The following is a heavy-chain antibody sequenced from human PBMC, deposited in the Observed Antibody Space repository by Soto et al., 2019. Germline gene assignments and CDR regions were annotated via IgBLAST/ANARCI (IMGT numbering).Heavy chain of an antibody. Sequence: SQKLSHTTTVSGGSIRRSSYFWSWIRRPPGKGLEWIGSIDFRGTTYTNPSLESRVTISVDTSKNHFSLKLDSVTAADTVFLYCSRHDPDVLYF. V-gene: IGHV4-39*01. CDR2: IDFRGTT. J-gene: IGHJ1*01. CDR3: SRHDPDVLYF. CDR1: GGSIRRSSYF.